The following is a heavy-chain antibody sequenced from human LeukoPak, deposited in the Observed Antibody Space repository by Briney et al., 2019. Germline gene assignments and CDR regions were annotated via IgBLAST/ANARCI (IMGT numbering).Heavy chain of an antibody. Sequence: SETLSLTCTVSGGSISSYYWSWIRQPPGKGLEWIGQINHSGSTNYSPSLKSRVTISVDTSKSQFSLKLSSVTAADTAVYYCARRLRSYDILTGYPGAPYYYYYMDVWGKGTTVTISS. V-gene: IGHV4-34*01. CDR1: GGSISSYY. J-gene: IGHJ6*03. CDR3: ARRLRSYDILTGYPGAPYYYYYMDV. D-gene: IGHD3-9*01. CDR2: INHSGST.